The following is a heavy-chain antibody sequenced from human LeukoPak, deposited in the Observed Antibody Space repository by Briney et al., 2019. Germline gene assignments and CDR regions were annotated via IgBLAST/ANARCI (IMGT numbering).Heavy chain of an antibody. Sequence: GASVKVSCKASGYTFTGYYMHWVRQAPGQGLEWMGWINPHSGGTNHAQKFQGRVTMTRDTSISTAYMELSRLRSDDTAVYYCASLDCTNGVCLDYFDYWGQGTLVTVSS. D-gene: IGHD2-8*01. V-gene: IGHV1-2*02. CDR1: GYTFTGYY. CDR2: INPHSGGT. J-gene: IGHJ4*02. CDR3: ASLDCTNGVCLDYFDY.